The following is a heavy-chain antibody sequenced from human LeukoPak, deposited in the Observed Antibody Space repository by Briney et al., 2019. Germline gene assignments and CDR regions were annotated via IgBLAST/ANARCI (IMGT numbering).Heavy chain of an antibody. CDR1: GGTFSSYA. CDR2: MNPNSGNT. D-gene: IGHD6-13*01. Sequence: ASVKVSCKASGGTFSSYAISWVRQAPGQGLEWMGWMNPNSGNTGYAQKFQGRVTMTRNTSISTAYMELSSLRSEDTAVYYCARGVYSSSWYSWFDPWGQGTLVTVSS. CDR3: ARGVYSSSWYSWFDP. V-gene: IGHV1-8*02. J-gene: IGHJ5*02.